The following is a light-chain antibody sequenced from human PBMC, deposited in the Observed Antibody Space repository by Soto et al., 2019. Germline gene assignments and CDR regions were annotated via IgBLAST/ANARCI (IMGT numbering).Light chain of an antibody. J-gene: IGLJ1*01. CDR1: SSDLGRYNF. V-gene: IGLV2-14*01. CDR3: TSYTITSPYV. CDR2: EAT. Sequence: QSALTQPASMSGSPGQSITISCTGTSSDLGRYNFVSWYQHHPGKTPKRIIYEATKRHSGVSYRFSGSKSGNTASLTISGLQAEDEVDYYCTSYTITSPYVFGTGTKLTVL.